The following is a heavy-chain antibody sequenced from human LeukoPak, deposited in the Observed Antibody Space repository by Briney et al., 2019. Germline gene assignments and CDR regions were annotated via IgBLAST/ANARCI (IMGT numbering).Heavy chain of an antibody. CDR1: GESLSGYY. Sequence: SETLSLTCAVYGESLSGYYWSWIRQPPEKGLEWIGEINHSGSTNYNPSLKSRVTISVDTSKNQFSLKLSSVTAADTAVYYCARGQNWGSYFDYWGQETLVTVSS. CDR3: ARGQNWGSYFDY. J-gene: IGHJ4*02. D-gene: IGHD7-27*01. V-gene: IGHV4-34*01. CDR2: INHSGST.